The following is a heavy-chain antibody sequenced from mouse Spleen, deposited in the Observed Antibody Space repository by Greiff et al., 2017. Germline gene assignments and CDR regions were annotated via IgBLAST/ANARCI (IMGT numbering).Heavy chain of an antibody. D-gene: IGHD2-1*01. Sequence: DVHLVESGGGLVKLGGSLKLSCAASGFTFSSYAMSWVRQTPEKRLEWVATISSGGGNTYYPDSVKGRFTISRDNAKNTLYLQMSSLKSEDTAMYYCARPYGNYVWFAYWGQGTLVTVSA. CDR1: GFTFSSYA. V-gene: IGHV5-9-3*01. CDR3: ARPYGNYVWFAY. CDR2: ISSGGGNT. J-gene: IGHJ3*01.